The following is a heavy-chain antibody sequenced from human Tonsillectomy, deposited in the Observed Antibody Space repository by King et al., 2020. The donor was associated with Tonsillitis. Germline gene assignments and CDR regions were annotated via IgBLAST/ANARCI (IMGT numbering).Heavy chain of an antibody. Sequence: VQLVESGAEVKKPGASVKVSCKVSGYTLTELSMHWVRQAPGKGLEWMGGFDPEDGETIYAQKFQGRVTMTEDTSTDTAYMELSSLRSEDTALYYCATVRGDYYDSSGLNGPLLDYWGQGTLVTVSS. V-gene: IGHV1-24*01. J-gene: IGHJ4*02. CDR2: FDPEDGET. CDR3: ATVRGDYYDSSGLNGPLLDY. CDR1: GYTLTELS. D-gene: IGHD3-22*01.